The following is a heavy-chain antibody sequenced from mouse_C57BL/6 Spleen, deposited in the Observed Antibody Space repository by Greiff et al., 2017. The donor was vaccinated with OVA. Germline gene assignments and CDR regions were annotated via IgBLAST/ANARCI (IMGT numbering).Heavy chain of an antibody. V-gene: IGHV8-8*01. CDR1: GFSLSTFGMG. CDR2: IWWDDDK. D-gene: IGHD1-1*01. CDR3: ARIGDGSSYDWFAY. J-gene: IGHJ3*01. Sequence: QVTLKVSGPGILQPSQTLSLTCSFSGFSLSTFGMGVGWIRQPSGKGLEWLAHIWWDDDKYYNPALKSRLTISKDTSKNQVFLKIANVDTADTATYYCARIGDGSSYDWFAYWGQGTLVTVSA.